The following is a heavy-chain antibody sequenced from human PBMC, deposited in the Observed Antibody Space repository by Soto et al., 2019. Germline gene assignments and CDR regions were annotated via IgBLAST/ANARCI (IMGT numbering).Heavy chain of an antibody. CDR2: LYHIGST. CDR1: GYSISSGNY. CDR3: RSSTSCYDESCVDV. Sequence: PSETLSLTCTVSGYSISSGNYWAWIRQPPGRGLEWIGSLYHIGSTHYNTSLKSRVTISVDTSKNHFSLELSSVTAADTAIYYCRSSTSCYDESCVDVWGQGTMVTVSS. V-gene: IGHV4-38-2*02. J-gene: IGHJ6*02. D-gene: IGHD2-2*01.